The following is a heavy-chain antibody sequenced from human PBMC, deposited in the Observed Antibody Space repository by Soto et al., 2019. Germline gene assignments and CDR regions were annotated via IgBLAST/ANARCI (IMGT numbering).Heavy chain of an antibody. CDR3: ARVGRITISFDAFDI. CDR2: INPNSGGT. J-gene: IGHJ3*02. Sequence: ASVKVSCKASGYTSTGYYMHWVRQAPGQGLEWMGWINPNSGGTNYAQKFQGWVTMTRDTSISTAYMELSRLRSDDTAVYYCARVGRITISFDAFDIWGQGTMVTVSS. CDR1: GYTSTGYY. V-gene: IGHV1-2*04. D-gene: IGHD3-3*01.